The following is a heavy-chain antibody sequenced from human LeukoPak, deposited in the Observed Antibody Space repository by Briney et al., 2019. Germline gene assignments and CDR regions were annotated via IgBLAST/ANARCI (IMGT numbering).Heavy chain of an antibody. CDR2: ISGTGAYL. J-gene: IGHJ4*02. Sequence: PGGSLRLSCAASGFTFSNHNINWVRQAPGKGLEWVSSISGTGAYLYYADSVKGRFTISRDNAKNSLYLQMNSLRAEDTAVYYCARSEVSVGSWYFQTPTYYFDYWGQGTLVTVSS. CDR3: ARSEVSVGSWYFQTPTYYFDY. D-gene: IGHD6-13*01. CDR1: GFTFSNHN. V-gene: IGHV3-21*04.